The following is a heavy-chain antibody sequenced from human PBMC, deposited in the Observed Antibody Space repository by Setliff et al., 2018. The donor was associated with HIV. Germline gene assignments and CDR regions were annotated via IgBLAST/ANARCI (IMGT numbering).Heavy chain of an antibody. D-gene: IGHD6-13*01. V-gene: IGHV3-48*01. CDR2: ISSSSSTI. J-gene: IGHJ3*02. CDR3: ARPTGYRSSWYPLDAFDI. CDR1: GFTFSSYS. Sequence: PGGSLRLSCAASGFTFSSYSMNWVRQAPGKGLEWVSYISSSSSTIYYADSVKGRFTISRDNAKNSLYLQMNSLRAEDTAVYYCARPTGYRSSWYPLDAFDIWGQGTMVTVSS.